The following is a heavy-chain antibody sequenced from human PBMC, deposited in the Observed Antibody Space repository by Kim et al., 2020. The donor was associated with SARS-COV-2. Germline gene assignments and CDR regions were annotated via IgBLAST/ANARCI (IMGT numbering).Heavy chain of an antibody. CDR3: AKIQLWPYFDY. Sequence: GGSLRLSCAASGFIFSSNAMTWVRQAPGKGLEWVSTISGSGDTTYYADSVKGRFTISRDNSKNTLFLQMNSLRAEDTAVYYCAKIQLWPYFDYWGHGTPV. J-gene: IGHJ4*01. D-gene: IGHD5-18*01. V-gene: IGHV3-23*01. CDR1: GFIFSSNA. CDR2: ISGSGDTT.